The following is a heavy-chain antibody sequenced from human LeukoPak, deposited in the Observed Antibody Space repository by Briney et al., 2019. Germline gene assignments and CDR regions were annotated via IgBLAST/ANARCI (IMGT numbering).Heavy chain of an antibody. D-gene: IGHD3-22*01. Sequence: TLSLTCTVSGGSISSGGYYWSWIRQHPGKGLEWIGYIYYSGSTYYNPSLKSRVTISVDTSKNQFSLKPSSVTAADTAVYYCARADYYDSKAFDYWGQGTLVTVSS. CDR3: ARADYYDSKAFDY. J-gene: IGHJ4*02. CDR1: GGSISSGGYY. CDR2: IYYSGST. V-gene: IGHV4-31*03.